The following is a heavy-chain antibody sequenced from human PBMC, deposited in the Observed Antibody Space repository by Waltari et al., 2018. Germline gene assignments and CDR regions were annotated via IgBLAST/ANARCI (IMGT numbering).Heavy chain of an antibody. V-gene: IGHV3-9*01. CDR3: AKDILGSGYYSPHAFDI. CDR2: ISWDGGTR. CDR1: GFTFDDYA. Sequence: EVQLVESGGGLVQPGRSLRLSCAASGFTFDDYAMHWVRQAPGKGLGRGSGISWDGGTRCYADCVKGRFTIARDNAKNSLYLQMNSLRAEDTALYYCAKDILGSGYYSPHAFDIWGQGTMVTVSS. J-gene: IGHJ3*02. D-gene: IGHD3-22*01.